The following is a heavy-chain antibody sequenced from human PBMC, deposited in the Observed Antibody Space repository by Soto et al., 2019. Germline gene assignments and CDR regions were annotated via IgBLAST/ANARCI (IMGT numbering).Heavy chain of an antibody. CDR1: GYTFTSYA. CDR3: ARVKGMAARPDDAFDI. D-gene: IGHD6-6*01. CDR2: INAGNGNT. Sequence: ASVKVSCKASGYTFTSYAMHWVRQAPGQRLEWMGWINAGNGNTKYSQKFQGRVTITRDTSASTAYMELSSLRSEDTAVYYCARVKGMAARPDDAFDIWGQGTMVTVSS. V-gene: IGHV1-3*01. J-gene: IGHJ3*02.